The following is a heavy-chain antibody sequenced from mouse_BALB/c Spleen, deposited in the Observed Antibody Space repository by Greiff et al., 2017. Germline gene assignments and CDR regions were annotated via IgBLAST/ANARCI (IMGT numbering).Heavy chain of an antibody. D-gene: IGHD2-14*01. CDR1: GYTFTDYE. V-gene: IGHV1-15*01. CDR3: TREVRRGDY. Sequence: VQLQQSGAELVRPGASVTLSCKASGYTFTDYEMHWVKQTPVHGLEWIGAIDPETGGTAYNQKFKGKATLTADKSSSTAYMELRSLTSEDSAVYYCTREVRRGDYWGQGTTLTVSS. J-gene: IGHJ2*01. CDR2: IDPETGGT.